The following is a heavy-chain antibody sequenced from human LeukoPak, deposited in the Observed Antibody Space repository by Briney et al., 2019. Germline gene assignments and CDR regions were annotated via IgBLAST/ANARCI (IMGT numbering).Heavy chain of an antibody. J-gene: IGHJ4*02. Sequence: ASVKVSCKSSGYTFTGYFIHWVRQAPGQGLEWMGWINPDSGGTNYAQKFQGRVTMTRDTSISTAYMELSRLRSDDTAVYYCARDLSNGDYFDYWGQGTLVTVSS. CDR2: INPDSGGT. V-gene: IGHV1-2*02. CDR3: ARDLSNGDYFDY. CDR1: GYTFTGYF. D-gene: IGHD4-17*01.